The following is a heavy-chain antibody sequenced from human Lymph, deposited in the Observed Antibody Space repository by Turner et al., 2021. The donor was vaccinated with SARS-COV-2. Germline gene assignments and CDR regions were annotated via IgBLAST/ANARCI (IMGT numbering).Heavy chain of an antibody. D-gene: IGHD6-6*01. V-gene: IGHV3-9*01. CDR2: ISWNSSSI. CDR1: GLTFDDYA. CDR3: AKDRGGEQLVRLFDY. Sequence: EVQLVESGGGLVQPGRSLRLSCAASGLTFDDYAMHWVRQAPGKGLEWVSGISWNSSSIGYAASVKGRFTISRDNAKNSLYLQMNRLRAEDTAFYYCAKDRGGEQLVRLFDYWGQGTLVTVSS. J-gene: IGHJ4*02.